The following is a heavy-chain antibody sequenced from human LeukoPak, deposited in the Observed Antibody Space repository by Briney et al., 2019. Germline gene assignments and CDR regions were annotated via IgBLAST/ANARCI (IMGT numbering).Heavy chain of an antibody. CDR3: AKVKGEVIGAFDI. V-gene: IGHV3-30*18. J-gene: IGHJ3*02. Sequence: QSGRSLRLSCAASRFTFSSYGMHWVRRAPGKGLEWVAVISYDGNNRYYADSVKGRFTISRYNSKNTLYLQMNSLRAEDTAVYYCAKVKGEVIGAFDIWGQGTMVTVSS. CDR1: RFTFSSYG. D-gene: IGHD3-16*01. CDR2: ISYDGNNR.